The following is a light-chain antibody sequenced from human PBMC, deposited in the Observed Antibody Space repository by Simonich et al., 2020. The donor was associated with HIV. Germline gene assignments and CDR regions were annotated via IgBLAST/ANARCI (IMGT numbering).Light chain of an antibody. V-gene: IGKV4-1*01. J-gene: IGKJ4*01. CDR3: QQYYGIPLT. Sequence: DIVMTQSQDSLALSLGERATINCKSSQSVLYSSNNTNYLAWYQKKPGQPPRLLVYWASTRESGVPDRFSGSGSGTDFTLTISSLQAEDVAVYYCQQYYGIPLTFGGGTRVEIK. CDR1: QSVLYSSNNTNY. CDR2: WAS.